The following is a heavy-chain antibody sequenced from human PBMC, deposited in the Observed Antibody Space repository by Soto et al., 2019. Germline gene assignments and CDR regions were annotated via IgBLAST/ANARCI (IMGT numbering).Heavy chain of an antibody. V-gene: IGHV4-59*01. J-gene: IGHJ4*02. CDR3: ARDRDDFWSGSYDY. CDR1: GGSISSYY. CDR2: IYYSGST. D-gene: IGHD3-3*01. Sequence: TSETLSLTCTVSGGSISSYYWSWIRQPPGKGLEWIGYIYYSGSTNYNPSLKSRVTISVDTSKNQFSLKLSSVTAADTAVYYCARDRDDFWSGSYDYWGQGTLVTVSS.